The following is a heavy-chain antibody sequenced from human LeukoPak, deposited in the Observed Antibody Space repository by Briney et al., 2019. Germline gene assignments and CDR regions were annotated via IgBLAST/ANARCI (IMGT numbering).Heavy chain of an antibody. CDR1: GFTFSSYG. CDR3: YYASGSYP. V-gene: IGHV3-66*01. Sequence: GGSLRLSCAASGFTFSSYGMHWVRQAPGKGLEWVSLIYTGGSTYYADSVKGRFIISRDNSKNTVYLQMNSLRVEDTSVYYCYYASGSYPWGQGTLVTVSS. J-gene: IGHJ5*02. CDR2: IYTGGST. D-gene: IGHD3-10*01.